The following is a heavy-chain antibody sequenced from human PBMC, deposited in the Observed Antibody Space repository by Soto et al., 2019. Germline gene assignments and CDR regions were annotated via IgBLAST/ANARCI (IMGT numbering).Heavy chain of an antibody. CDR3: ARDLGKGLDAFDI. J-gene: IGHJ3*02. CDR2: IWYDGTDK. Sequence: GGSLRLSCAASGFTFSSYGMHWVRQAPGKGLEWVAVIWYDGTDKYYADSVKGRFTISRDNSKDTLYLQMNSLRAEDTAVYYCARDLGKGLDAFDIWGQGTMVTVSS. CDR1: GFTFSSYG. D-gene: IGHD3-10*01. V-gene: IGHV3-33*01.